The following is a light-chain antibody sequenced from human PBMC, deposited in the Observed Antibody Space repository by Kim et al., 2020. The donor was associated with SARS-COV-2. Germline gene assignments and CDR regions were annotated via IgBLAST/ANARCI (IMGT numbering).Light chain of an antibody. CDR3: QTWGTGIWV. Sequence: ASVELTCTLSSGHSSYAIACHQQQPEKGPRYLMKLNSDGSHSKGDGIPDRFSGSSSGAERYLTISSLQSEDEADYYCQTWGTGIWVFGGGTQLTVL. CDR2: LNSDGSH. J-gene: IGLJ3*02. V-gene: IGLV4-69*01. CDR1: SGHSSYA.